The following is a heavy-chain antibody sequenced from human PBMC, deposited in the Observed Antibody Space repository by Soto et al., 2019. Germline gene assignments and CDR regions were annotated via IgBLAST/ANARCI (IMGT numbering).Heavy chain of an antibody. Sequence: QVHLEQSGAEVKKAGASVKISCKASGYSFAAYYINWVRQVSGQGLEWMGWIKPNTGVTDYAQKFQGRVTLTRATSIKTAYLELTSLRSDDTAVYYCAKIYTWNEWQGGSDYWGQGPLLTVSS. J-gene: IGHJ4*02. V-gene: IGHV1-2*02. CDR3: AKIYTWNEWQGGSDY. CDR1: GYSFAAYY. D-gene: IGHD3-3*01. CDR2: IKPNTGVT.